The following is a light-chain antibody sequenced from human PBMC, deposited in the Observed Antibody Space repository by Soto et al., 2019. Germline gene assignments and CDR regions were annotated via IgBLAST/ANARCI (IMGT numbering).Light chain of an antibody. CDR3: QQYNNWPPSRT. J-gene: IGKJ1*01. CDR1: QSVSSN. CDR2: GAS. Sequence: EIVMTQSPATLSVSPGERATLSCRASQSVSSNLAWYQQKPGQAPRLLIYGASSRATGIEARFRGSGSGTEFTLTISSLQSEDFAVYYSQQYNNWPPSRTFGQGTRVEIK. V-gene: IGKV3-15*01.